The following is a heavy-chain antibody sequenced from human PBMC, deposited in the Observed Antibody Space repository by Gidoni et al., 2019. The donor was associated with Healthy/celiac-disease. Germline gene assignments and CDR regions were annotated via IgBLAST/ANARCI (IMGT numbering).Heavy chain of an antibody. CDR2: IYYSGIT. V-gene: IGHV4-39*01. CDR3: APIDYGDYVYGVGEPPWFDP. CDR1: GGSISSSSYY. Sequence: QLQLQESGPGLVKPSETLSLTCTVPGGSISSSSYYWGWNCHPPGKGLECIVSIYYSGITYYNPSLKSRVTISVDTSKNQFSLKLSAVTAADTAVYYCAPIDYGDYVYGVGEPPWFDPWGQGTLVTVSS. D-gene: IGHD4-17*01. J-gene: IGHJ5*02.